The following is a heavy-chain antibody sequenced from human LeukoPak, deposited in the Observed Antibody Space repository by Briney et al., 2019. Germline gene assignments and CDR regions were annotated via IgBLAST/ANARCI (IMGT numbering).Heavy chain of an antibody. CDR2: ISGSGGST. CDR1: GFAFSTFA. V-gene: IGHV3-23*01. Sequence: PGGSLRLSCAASGFAFSTFAMSWVRQAPGKGLDWVSSISGSGGSTYYADSVKGRFTISRDSSKNTLYLQMNSLRAEDTAVYYCAKVVGTNKGGYYFDYWGQGTPVTVSS. CDR3: AKVVGTNKGGYYFDY. D-gene: IGHD1-26*01. J-gene: IGHJ4*02.